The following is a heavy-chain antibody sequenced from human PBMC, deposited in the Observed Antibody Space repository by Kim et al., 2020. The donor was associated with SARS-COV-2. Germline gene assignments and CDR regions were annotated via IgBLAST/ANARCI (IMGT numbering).Heavy chain of an antibody. J-gene: IGHJ4*02. CDR3: ASDRFCSIDSQGEFDF. V-gene: IGHV4-39*07. CDR2: IYDSGTT. D-gene: IGHD2-15*01. Sequence: SETLSLTCTASGGSIRSGSYYWGWIRQPPGKGLEWIGSIYDSGTTYYNPSLKSRVTMSVDTSRNHFSLQLRSVTAADTAVYYCASDRFCSIDSQGEFDFWGQGTLVTVSS. CDR1: GGSIRSGSYY.